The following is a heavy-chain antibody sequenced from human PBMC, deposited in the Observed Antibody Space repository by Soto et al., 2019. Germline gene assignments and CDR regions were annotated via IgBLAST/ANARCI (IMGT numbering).Heavy chain of an antibody. D-gene: IGHD2-15*01. CDR2: ISYDGSNK. J-gene: IGHJ5*02. V-gene: IGHV3-30-3*01. CDR1: GFTFSSYA. CDR3: ARKPYCSGGSCYLGNLNWFDP. Sequence: GGSLRLSCAASGFTFSSYAMHWVRQAPGKRLEWVAVISYDGSNKYYADSVKGRFTIARDNSKNTLYLQMNSLRAEDTAVYYCARKPYCSGGSCYLGNLNWFDPWGQGTLVTVSS.